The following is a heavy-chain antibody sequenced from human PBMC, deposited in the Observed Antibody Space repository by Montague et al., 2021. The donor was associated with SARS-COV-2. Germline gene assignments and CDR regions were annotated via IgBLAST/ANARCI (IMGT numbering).Heavy chain of an antibody. CDR3: ARLRDGVVPSPILGVGPCYSDVYIGV. CDR1: GTSFSGYY. V-gene: IGHV4-34*01. D-gene: IGHD2-15*01. CDR2: INHGGST. J-gene: IGHJ6*03. Sequence: SETLSLTCAVHGTSFSGYYWNWIRQPPGKGLEWIGEINHGGSTKYSPSLKSRLTISADTSKNQFSLKLTSVAAADTAVYYCARLRDGVVPSPILGVGPCYSDVYIGVWGRGTPVTLSS.